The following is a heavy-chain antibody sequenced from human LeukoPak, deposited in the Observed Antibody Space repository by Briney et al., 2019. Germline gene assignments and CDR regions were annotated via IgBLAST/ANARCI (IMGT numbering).Heavy chain of an antibody. V-gene: IGHV1-18*01. J-gene: IGHJ5*02. CDR3: ARVIPSRFGELLPNWFDP. CDR2: ISAYNGNT. CDR1: GYTFTSYG. D-gene: IGHD3-10*01. Sequence: GESLKISCKASGYTFTSYGISWVRQAPGQGLEWMGWISAYNGNTNYAQKLQGRVTMTTDTSTSTAYMELRSLRSGDTAVYYCARVIPSRFGELLPNWFDPWGQGTLVTVSS.